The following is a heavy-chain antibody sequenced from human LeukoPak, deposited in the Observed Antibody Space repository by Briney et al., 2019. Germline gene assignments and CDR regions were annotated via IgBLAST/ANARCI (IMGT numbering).Heavy chain of an antibody. V-gene: IGHV3-53*01. Sequence: PGGSLRLSCAASGFTVSSNYMSWVRQAPGKGLEWVSVIYSGGSTYYADSVKGRFTISRDNSKNTLYLQMNSLRAEDTAVYYCAKVLRPWSSVAGQDYYYGMDVWGQGTTVTVSS. CDR3: AKVLRPWSSVAGQDYYYGMDV. CDR2: IYSGGST. CDR1: GFTVSSNY. D-gene: IGHD6-19*01. J-gene: IGHJ6*02.